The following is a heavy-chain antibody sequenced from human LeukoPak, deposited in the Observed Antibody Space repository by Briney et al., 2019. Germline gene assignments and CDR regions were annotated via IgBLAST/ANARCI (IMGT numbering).Heavy chain of an antibody. CDR2: ISAYNGNT. J-gene: IGHJ5*02. Sequence: ASVKVSFTASGYTFTIYGISWVRQAPGQGLEWMGWISAYNGNTNYAQKLQGRVTMTTDTSTSTAYMELRSLRSDDTAVYYCARLNARGNWFDPWGQGTLVTVSS. CDR3: ARLNARGNWFDP. CDR1: GYTFTIYG. V-gene: IGHV1-18*01.